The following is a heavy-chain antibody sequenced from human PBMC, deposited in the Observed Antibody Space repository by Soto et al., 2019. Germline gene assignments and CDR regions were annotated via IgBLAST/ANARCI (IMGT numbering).Heavy chain of an antibody. CDR1: GYTFTVYY. Sequence: GASVKVSCKASGYTFTVYYMHWVVQSPGQWLDWMGIINPSGGSTSYAQKFQGRVTMTRDTSTSTAYMELSSLRSEDTAVYYCARDRGRDGYNLGYWGQGTLVTVSS. CDR3: ARDRGRDGYNLGY. CDR2: INPSGGST. V-gene: IGHV1-46*01. D-gene: IGHD5-12*01. J-gene: IGHJ4*02.